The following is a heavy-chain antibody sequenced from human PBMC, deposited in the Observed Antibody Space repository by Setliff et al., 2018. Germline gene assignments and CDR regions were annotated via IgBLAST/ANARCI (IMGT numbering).Heavy chain of an antibody. D-gene: IGHD1-1*01. V-gene: IGHV4-59*02. CDR2: ISYSGIT. J-gene: IGHJ1*01. CDR1: GASVSSHY. Sequence: PSETLSLTCNVSGASVSSHYWDWIRQPPGKGLEWIGFISYSGITTYNVSLKSRVSISVDPSKNQLSLTLSSVTAADTAVYYCVREGYSEYFQDWGRGTLVTVSS. CDR3: VREGYSEYFQD.